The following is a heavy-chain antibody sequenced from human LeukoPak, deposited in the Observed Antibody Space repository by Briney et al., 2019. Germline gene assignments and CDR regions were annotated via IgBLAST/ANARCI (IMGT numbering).Heavy chain of an antibody. CDR1: GGSISSYY. V-gene: IGHV4-59*01. D-gene: IGHD3-10*01. Sequence: SETLSLTCTVSGGSISSYYWSWIRQSPGKELEWIGYIYYSGSTNYNPSLKSRVTISVDTSKNQFSLKLSSVTAADTAVYYCARVYGSGSPLDYWGQGTLVTVSS. CDR2: IYYSGST. CDR3: ARVYGSGSPLDY. J-gene: IGHJ4*02.